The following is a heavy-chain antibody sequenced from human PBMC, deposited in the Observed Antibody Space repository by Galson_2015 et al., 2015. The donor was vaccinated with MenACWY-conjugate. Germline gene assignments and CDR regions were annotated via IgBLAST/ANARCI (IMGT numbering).Heavy chain of an antibody. Sequence: SLRLSCAASGFILNPYWLHWVRHAPGTGLVWVSRINPGGSSTTYADSVKDRFTISRDNAKNTLYLQMNSLRPEDTAVFYCAKTRGASFYFDSWGQGTLVTVSS. CDR1: GFILNPYW. V-gene: IGHV3-74*01. D-gene: IGHD1-26*01. CDR3: AKTRGASFYFDS. J-gene: IGHJ4*02. CDR2: INPGGSST.